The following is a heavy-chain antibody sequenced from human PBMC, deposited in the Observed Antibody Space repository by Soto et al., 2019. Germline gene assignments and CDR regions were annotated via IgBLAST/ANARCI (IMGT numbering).Heavy chain of an antibody. CDR1: GFTFSSYG. D-gene: IGHD3-22*01. V-gene: IGHV3-30*18. Sequence: QVQLVESGGGVVQPGRSLRLSCAASGFTFSSYGMHWVRQAPGKGLEWVAVISYDGSNKYYADSVKGRFTISRDNSKNTLYLQMNSLRAEDTAVYYCAKDRKSYYYDSSGTFDYWGQGTLVTVSS. CDR3: AKDRKSYYYDSSGTFDY. CDR2: ISYDGSNK. J-gene: IGHJ4*02.